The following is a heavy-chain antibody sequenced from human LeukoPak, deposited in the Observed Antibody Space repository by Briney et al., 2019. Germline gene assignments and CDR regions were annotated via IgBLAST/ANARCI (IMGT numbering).Heavy chain of an antibody. V-gene: IGHV1-69*05. D-gene: IGHD3-22*01. Sequence: SVKVSCKASGGTFSSYAISWVRQAPGQGLEWMGGIIPIFGTANYAQKFQGRVTITTDESTSTAYMELSSLRSEDTAVYYCARAPGWYYDSSGSGRPYYFDYWDQGTLVTVSS. CDR3: ARAPGWYYDSSGSGRPYYFDY. J-gene: IGHJ4*02. CDR2: IIPIFGTA. CDR1: GGTFSSYA.